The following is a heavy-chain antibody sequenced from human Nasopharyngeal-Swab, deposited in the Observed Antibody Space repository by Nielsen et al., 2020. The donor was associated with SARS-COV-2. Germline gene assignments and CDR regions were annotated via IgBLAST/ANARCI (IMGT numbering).Heavy chain of an antibody. CDR3: ARLVPYYYYYMDV. CDR2: IYYSGST. J-gene: IGHJ6*03. CDR1: GGSISSYY. Sequence: ESLKISCTVSGGSISSYYWSWIRQPPGKGLEWIGYIYYSGSTNYNPFLKSRVTISVDTSKNQFSLKLSSVTAADTAVYYCARLVPYYYYYMDVWGKGTTVTVSS. V-gene: IGHV4-59*01. D-gene: IGHD3-10*01.